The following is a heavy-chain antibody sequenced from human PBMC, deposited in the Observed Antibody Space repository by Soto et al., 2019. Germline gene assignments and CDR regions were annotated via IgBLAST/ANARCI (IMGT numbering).Heavy chain of an antibody. CDR1: GGSISSYY. V-gene: IGHV4-59*12. Sequence: TSETLSLTCTFSGGSISSYYWSLIRQPPGKGLEWIGYIYYSGSTNYNPSLKSRVTISVDTSKNQFSLKLSSVTAADTAVYYCARGPLWFGELGYTPRYNWFDPWGQGTLVTVSS. D-gene: IGHD3-10*01. J-gene: IGHJ5*02. CDR3: ARGPLWFGELGYTPRYNWFDP. CDR2: IYYSGST.